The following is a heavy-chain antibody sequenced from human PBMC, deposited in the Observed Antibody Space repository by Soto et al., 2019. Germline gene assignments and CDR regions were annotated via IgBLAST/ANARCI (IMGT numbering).Heavy chain of an antibody. J-gene: IGHJ6*02. D-gene: IGHD6-19*01. CDR1: GGTFSSYA. CDR2: IIPIFGTA. CDR3: ARGPYSSGWYYYYGMDV. V-gene: IGHV1-69*06. Sequence: SVKVSCKASGGTFSSYAISWVRQAPGQGLEWMGGIIPIFGTANYAQKFQGRVTITADKSTSTAYMELSSLRSEDTAVYYCARGPYSSGWYYYYGMDVWGQGTTVTVSS.